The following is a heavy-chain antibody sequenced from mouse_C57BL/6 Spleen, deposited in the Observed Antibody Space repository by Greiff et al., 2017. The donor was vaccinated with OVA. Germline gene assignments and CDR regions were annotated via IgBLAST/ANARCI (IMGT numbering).Heavy chain of an antibody. CDR3: VREGYYGSSYVYWYFDV. V-gene: IGHV10-3*01. Sequence: EVKLVESGGGLVQPKGSLKLSCAASGFTFNTYAMHWVRQAPGKGLEWVARIRSKSSNYATYYADSVKDRFTISRDDSQSMLYLQMNNLKTEDTAMYYCVREGYYGSSYVYWYFDVWGTGTTVTVSS. CDR2: IRSKSSNYAT. D-gene: IGHD1-1*01. J-gene: IGHJ1*03. CDR1: GFTFNTYA.